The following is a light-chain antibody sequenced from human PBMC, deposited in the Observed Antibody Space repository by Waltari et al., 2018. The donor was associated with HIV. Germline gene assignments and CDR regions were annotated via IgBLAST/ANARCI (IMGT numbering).Light chain of an antibody. J-gene: IGLJ2*01. CDR2: EVS. Sequence: QSALTQPDSVSGSPGQSITISCTGTSSDVGGYHYVSWYQHHPGKAPKLMIYEVSNRPSGVSNRFSGSKSGNTASLTISGLQAEDEADYYCSSYTSSSTLDVVFGGGTKLTVL. V-gene: IGLV2-14*01. CDR1: SSDVGGYHY. CDR3: SSYTSSSTLDVV.